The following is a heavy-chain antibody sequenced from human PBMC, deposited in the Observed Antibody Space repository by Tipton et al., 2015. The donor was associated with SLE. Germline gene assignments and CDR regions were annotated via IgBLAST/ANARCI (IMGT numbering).Heavy chain of an antibody. J-gene: IGHJ2*01. V-gene: IGHV4-39*07. CDR1: GDSISSYSHY. CDR2: VFYSGST. CDR3: ARVLRGGLNL. Sequence: TLSLTCIVSGDSISSYSHYWGWIRQPPGKTLEWIGSVFYSGSTYYNPSLESRVTISIDTSKNQFSLKLNSVTAADTAVYYCARVLRGGLNLWGRGTLVTVSS. D-gene: IGHD3-16*01.